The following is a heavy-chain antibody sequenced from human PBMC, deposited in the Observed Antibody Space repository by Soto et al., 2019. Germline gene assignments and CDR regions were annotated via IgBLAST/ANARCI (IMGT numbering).Heavy chain of an antibody. V-gene: IGHV3-23*01. CDR2: ITGSGSTT. Sequence: EVQLLDPGGALVQPGGSLRLSCAASGFTLRSNAISWVGRPPEKGLKWVSTITGSGSTTYYADPVKGRFTLSRDNSKNTLYLQMNSLRAEDTAVYYCAKDPYGDYYYYYMDVWGKGTTVTVSS. CDR1: GFTLRSNA. D-gene: IGHD4-17*01. CDR3: AKDPYGDYYYYYMDV. J-gene: IGHJ6*03.